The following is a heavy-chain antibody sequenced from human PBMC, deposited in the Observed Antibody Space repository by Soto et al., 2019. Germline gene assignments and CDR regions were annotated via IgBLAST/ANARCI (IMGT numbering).Heavy chain of an antibody. CDR2: IYYSGST. V-gene: IGHV4-39*01. J-gene: IGHJ4*02. CDR3: ARLYDYIWGSYRYLDY. CDR1: GGSISSSSYY. D-gene: IGHD3-16*02. Sequence: SETLSLTCTVSGGSISSSSYYWGWIRQPPGKGLEWIGSIYYSGSTYYNPSLKSRVTISVDTSKNQFSLKLSSVTAADTAVYYCARLYDYIWGSYRYLDYWGQGTLVTVSS.